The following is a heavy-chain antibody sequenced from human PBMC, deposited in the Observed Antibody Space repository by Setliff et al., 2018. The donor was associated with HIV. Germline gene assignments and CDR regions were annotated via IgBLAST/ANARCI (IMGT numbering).Heavy chain of an antibody. CDR2: IYTSESA. CDR3: ARVLVGATMTYFDL. V-gene: IGHV4-4*07. J-gene: IGHJ2*01. D-gene: IGHD1-26*01. CDR1: GGSISSYY. Sequence: NPSETLSLTCTVSGGSISSYYWSWIRQPAGKGLEWIGRIYTSESANYNPSLKSRVTMSVDTSRNHFSLKLTSVTAADTAFYYCARVLVGATMTYFDLWGRGTLVTVSS.